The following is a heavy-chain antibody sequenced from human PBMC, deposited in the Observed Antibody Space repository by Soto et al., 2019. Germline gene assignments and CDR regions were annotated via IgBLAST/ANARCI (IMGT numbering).Heavy chain of an antibody. CDR3: AKARLSYGDYFHFDY. J-gene: IGHJ4*02. V-gene: IGHV3-23*01. CDR2: ISGSGGST. Sequence: PGGSLRLSCAASGFTFSSYAMSWVRQAPGKGLEWVSAISGSGGSTYYADSVKGRFTISRDNSKNTLYLQMNSLRAEDTAVYYCAKARLSYGDYFHFDYWGQGTLVTVSS. D-gene: IGHD4-17*01. CDR1: GFTFSSYA.